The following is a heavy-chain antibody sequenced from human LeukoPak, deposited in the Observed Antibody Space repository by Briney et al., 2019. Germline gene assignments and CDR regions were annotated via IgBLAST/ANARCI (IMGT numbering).Heavy chain of an antibody. CDR1: GFTFSSYW. Sequence: PGGSLRLSCAASGFTFSSYWMSWVRQAPGKGLEXXXNIKEDGSAKYYVDSVKGRFTISRDNAKNSLYLQMNNLSAEDTAVYYCVRDSPGYGAYDFDWGQGTLVTVSS. V-gene: IGHV3-7*01. D-gene: IGHD5-12*01. CDR2: IKEDGSAK. J-gene: IGHJ4*02. CDR3: VRDSPGYGAYDFD.